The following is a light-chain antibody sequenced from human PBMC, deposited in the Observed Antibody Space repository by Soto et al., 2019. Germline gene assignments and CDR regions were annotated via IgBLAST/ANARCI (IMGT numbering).Light chain of an antibody. CDR2: RNN. Sequence: QAVVTQPPSASGTPGQRVTISCSGSSSNIESNYVYWYQQLPGTAPKLLIYRNNQRPSGVPDRFSGSKSGTSASLAISGLRSEDEADYYCAAWDDSLSGSVFGGGTKLTVL. J-gene: IGLJ2*01. CDR1: SSNIESNY. CDR3: AAWDDSLSGSV. V-gene: IGLV1-47*01.